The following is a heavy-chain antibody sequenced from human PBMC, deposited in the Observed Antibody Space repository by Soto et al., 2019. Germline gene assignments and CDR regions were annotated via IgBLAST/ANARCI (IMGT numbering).Heavy chain of an antibody. D-gene: IGHD2-15*01. CDR1: GCSFNEAW. CDR3: TTGSVEGI. Sequence: EVQLVESAGGLVKPGRSLRLSCEASGCSFNEAWMNWVRQAPGEGLEWVGRIKTSAGGGATDYAAPVQGRFTISRDDSKNALYLHMNSLRTEDTAIYYCTTGSVEGIWGQGTTVTVSS. CDR2: IKTSAGGGAT. V-gene: IGHV3-15*07. J-gene: IGHJ6*02.